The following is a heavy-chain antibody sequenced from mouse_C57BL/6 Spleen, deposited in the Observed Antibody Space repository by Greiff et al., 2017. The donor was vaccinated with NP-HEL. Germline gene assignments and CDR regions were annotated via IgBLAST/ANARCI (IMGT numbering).Heavy chain of an antibody. CDR3: ARGGFGDGDYAMDY. CDR1: GYTFTSYW. Sequence: QVQLKQPGAELVMPGASVKLSCKASGYTFTSYWMHWVKQRPGQGLEWIGEIDPSDSYTNYNQKFKGKSTLTVDKSSSTAYMQLSSLTSEDSAVYYCARGGFGDGDYAMDYWGQGTSVTVSS. CDR2: IDPSDSYT. J-gene: IGHJ4*01. D-gene: IGHD1-2*01. V-gene: IGHV1-69*01.